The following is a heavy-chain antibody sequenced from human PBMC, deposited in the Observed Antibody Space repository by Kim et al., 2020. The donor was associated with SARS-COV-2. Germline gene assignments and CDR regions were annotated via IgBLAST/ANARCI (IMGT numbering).Heavy chain of an antibody. Sequence: GGSLRLSCAASGISFSTYWMHWLRQVPGKGLVWVSRISSDGRGRDYADSVKGRFTISRDNAKNTLYLQMNSLRAEDTAVYYCARDPMIRGAYGGQGIRVTVPS. V-gene: IGHV3-74*01. CDR2: ISSDGRGR. CDR3: ARDPMIRGAY. J-gene: IGHJ4*02. CDR1: GISFSTYW. D-gene: IGHD3-10*01.